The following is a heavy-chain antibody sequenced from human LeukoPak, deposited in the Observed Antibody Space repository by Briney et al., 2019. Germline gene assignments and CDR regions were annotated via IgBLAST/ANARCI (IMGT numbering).Heavy chain of an antibody. CDR3: ATYSLLYGMDV. D-gene: IGHD6-13*01. CDR1: GYTLTELS. J-gene: IGHJ6*02. CDR2: FDPEDGET. V-gene: IGHV1-24*01. Sequence: ASVKASCKVSGYTLTELSMHWVRQAPGKGLEWMGGFDPEDGETIYAQRFQGRVTMTEDTSTDTAYMELSSLRSEDTAVHYCATYSLLYGMDVWGQGTTVTVSS.